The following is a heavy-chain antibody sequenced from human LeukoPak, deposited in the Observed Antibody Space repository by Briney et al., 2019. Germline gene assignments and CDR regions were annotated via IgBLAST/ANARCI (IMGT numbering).Heavy chain of an antibody. J-gene: IGHJ4*02. Sequence: ASVKVSCKASGYTFTGYYMHWVRQAPGQGLEWMGWINPNSGGTNYAQKFQGRVTMTRDTSICTAYMELSRLRSDDTAVYYCARDSAYDFWSGDPDYWGQGTLVTVSS. V-gene: IGHV1-2*02. CDR2: INPNSGGT. CDR3: ARDSAYDFWSGDPDY. D-gene: IGHD3-3*01. CDR1: GYTFTGYY.